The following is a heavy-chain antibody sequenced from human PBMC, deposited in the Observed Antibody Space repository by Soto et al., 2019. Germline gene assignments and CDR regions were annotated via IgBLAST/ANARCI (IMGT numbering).Heavy chain of an antibody. D-gene: IGHD3-22*01. CDR2: ISYDGSNK. CDR3: ARDRMIVVFITTYYYYYVMDV. CDR1: GFTFSSYA. J-gene: IGHJ6*02. V-gene: IGHV3-30-3*01. Sequence: GGSLRLSCAASGFTFSSYAMHWVRQAPGKGLEWVAVISYDGSNKYYADSVKGRFTISRDNSKNTLYPQMNSLRAEDTAVYYCARDRMIVVFITTYYYYYVMDVWGQGSTVTVSS.